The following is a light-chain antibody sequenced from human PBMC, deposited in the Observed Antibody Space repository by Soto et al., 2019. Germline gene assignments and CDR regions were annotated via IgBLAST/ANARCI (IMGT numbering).Light chain of an antibody. CDR2: AAT. CDR3: QQTLEAPWT. Sequence: DIQMTSSPPSLSASIGDRVTITCRASQSISNYLNWYQQKPRKAPRLRIYAATSLQSGVPSRFSGSGSGTDFTLTISNLQTEDFATYFCQQTLEAPWTFGLGTKV. V-gene: IGKV1-39*01. J-gene: IGKJ1*01. CDR1: QSISNY.